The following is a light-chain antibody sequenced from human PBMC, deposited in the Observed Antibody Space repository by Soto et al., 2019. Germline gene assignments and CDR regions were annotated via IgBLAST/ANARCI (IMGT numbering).Light chain of an antibody. CDR2: DVS. Sequence: SALTQPASVSGSPGQSITISCTGTSSDVGGYNYVSWYQQHPGKAPKLMIYDVSNWPSGVSNRFSGSKSGNTASLTISGLQAEDEADYYCSSYTSSSTLFYVFGTGTKVTVL. CDR1: SSDVGGYNY. CDR3: SSYTSSSTLFYV. J-gene: IGLJ1*01. V-gene: IGLV2-14*01.